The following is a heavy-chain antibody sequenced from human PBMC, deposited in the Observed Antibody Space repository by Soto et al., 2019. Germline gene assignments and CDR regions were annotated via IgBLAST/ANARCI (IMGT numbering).Heavy chain of an antibody. J-gene: IGHJ4*02. V-gene: IGHV3-21*06. CDR1: GFTYTRYS. Sequence: AGGSLRLSCAASGFTYTRYSMNWVRQAAWKGLEWVSSISSTTNYIYYGDSLKGRFTISRDNDKNSLYLEMNSLRAEDTAVYYCARESEDLTSNFDYWGQGTLVTVSS. CDR2: ISSTTNYI. CDR3: ARESEDLTSNFDY.